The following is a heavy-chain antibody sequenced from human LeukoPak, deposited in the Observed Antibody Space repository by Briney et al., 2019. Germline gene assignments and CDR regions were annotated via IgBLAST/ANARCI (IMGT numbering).Heavy chain of an antibody. V-gene: IGHV1-69*13. D-gene: IGHD3-10*01. J-gene: IGHJ6*04. CDR1: GGTFSSYA. CDR3: ARDSHGYCYGSGSYPPGGYYYGMDV. CDR2: IITIFGNA. Sequence: EASVKVSCKASGGTFSSYAINWVRQAPGQGLEWMGGIITIFGNANYAQKFQGRVTITADESTSTAYMELSSLRSEDTAVYYCARDSHGYCYGSGSYPPGGYYYGMDVWGKGTTVTVSS.